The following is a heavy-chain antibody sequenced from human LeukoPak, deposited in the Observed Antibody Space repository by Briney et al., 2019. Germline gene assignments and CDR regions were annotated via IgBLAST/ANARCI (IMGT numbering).Heavy chain of an antibody. CDR1: GGSFSGYY. V-gene: IGHV4-34*01. CDR2: INHSGST. CDR3: ARGRYLTTGGGAAAGFLDY. Sequence: PSETLSLTCASYGGSFSGYYWSWIRQPPGKGLEWIGEINHSGSTNYNPPLKSRVTISVDTSQKQFSLRLSSVTAADTAVYYCARGRYLTTGGGAAAGFLDYWGQGTLVTVSS. D-gene: IGHD6-13*01. J-gene: IGHJ4*02.